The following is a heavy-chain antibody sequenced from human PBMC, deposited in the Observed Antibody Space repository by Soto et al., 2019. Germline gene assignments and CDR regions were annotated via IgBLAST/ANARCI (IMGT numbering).Heavy chain of an antibody. Sequence: GSLRLSCAASGFTVSSNYMSWVRQAPGKGLEWVSVIYSGGSTYYADSVKGRFTISRHNSKNTLYLQMNSLRAEDTAVYYCARMTDAPPSNCSGGSCYYGSRRDWFDPWGQGTLVTVSS. CDR2: IYSGGST. J-gene: IGHJ5*02. D-gene: IGHD2-15*01. CDR3: ARMTDAPPSNCSGGSCYYGSRRDWFDP. CDR1: GFTVSSNY. V-gene: IGHV3-53*04.